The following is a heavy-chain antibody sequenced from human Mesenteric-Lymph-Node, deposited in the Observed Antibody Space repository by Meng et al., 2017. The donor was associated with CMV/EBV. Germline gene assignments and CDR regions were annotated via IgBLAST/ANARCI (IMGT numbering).Heavy chain of an antibody. J-gene: IGHJ6*02. CDR1: GFTFNIYW. V-gene: IGHV3-7*01. CDR3: ARQGKEYYDFWSGYYAEYYYYGMDV. Sequence: GESLKISCAASGFTFNIYWMAWVRQAPGEGLEWVANIKEDGSEKHYVDSVKGRCTISRDNAKNSLYLQMNSLRAEDTAVYYCARQGKEYYDFWSGYYAEYYYYGMDVWGQGTTVTVSS. D-gene: IGHD3-3*01. CDR2: IKEDGSEK.